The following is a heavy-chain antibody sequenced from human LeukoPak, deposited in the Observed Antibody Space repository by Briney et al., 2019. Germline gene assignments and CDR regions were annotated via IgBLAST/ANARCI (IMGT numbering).Heavy chain of an antibody. CDR3: AKVAFIGGSAVFDY. Sequence: GGSLRLSCAASGFTFSRYWMSWVRQAPGKGLELVAKIKQDGSEKYHVDSVKGRFTISRDNAKNSLYLQMNSLRAEDTAVYYCAKVAFIGGSAVFDYWGQGILVTVSS. V-gene: IGHV3-7*01. CDR2: IKQDGSEK. D-gene: IGHD3-10*01. J-gene: IGHJ4*02. CDR1: GFTFSRYW.